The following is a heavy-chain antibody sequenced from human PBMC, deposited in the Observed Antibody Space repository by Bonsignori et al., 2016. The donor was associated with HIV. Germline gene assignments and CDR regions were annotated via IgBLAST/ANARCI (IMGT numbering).Heavy chain of an antibody. V-gene: IGHV3-7*03. CDR1: GFSFSSYL. D-gene: IGHD6-13*01. J-gene: IGHJ4*02. Sequence: GGSLRLSCAASGFSFSSYLMNWVRQAPGKGLEWVANINQDGSEQSYVDSVKGRFTISRENAKNSLYLQMNSLGAEDTAVYYCARGWGSWWGQGTLVTVSS. CDR3: ARGWGSW. CDR2: INQDGSEQ.